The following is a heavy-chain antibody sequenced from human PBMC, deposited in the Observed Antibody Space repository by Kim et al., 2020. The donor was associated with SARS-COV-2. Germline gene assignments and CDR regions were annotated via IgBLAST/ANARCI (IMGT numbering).Heavy chain of an antibody. CDR1: GFTFSSYW. CDR3: ARDPDYVWGSTFDY. J-gene: IGHJ4*02. V-gene: IGHV3-74*01. D-gene: IGHD3-16*01. Sequence: GGSLRLSCAASGFTFSSYWVHWVRQAPGKGLMWVSCINSDGSSTSYADSVKGRLTISRDNAKSTLYLQMNRLRVEDTAVYYCARDPDYVWGSTFDYWGQG. CDR2: INSDGSST.